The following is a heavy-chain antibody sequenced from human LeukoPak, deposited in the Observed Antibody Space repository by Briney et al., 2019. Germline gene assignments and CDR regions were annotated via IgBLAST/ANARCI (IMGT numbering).Heavy chain of an antibody. CDR3: ARVRAVTPYYYYYYMDV. CDR2: THYSGST. V-gene: IGHV4-59*01. Sequence: PSETLSLTCTVSGGSISSYYWSWLRQPPGKGLEYIGYTHYSGSTNYNPSLKSRVTISLDTSGNQFSLKLSSVTAADTAVYYCARVRAVTPYYYYYYMDVWGQGTLVTVSS. J-gene: IGHJ6*03. CDR1: GGSISSYY. D-gene: IGHD4-17*01.